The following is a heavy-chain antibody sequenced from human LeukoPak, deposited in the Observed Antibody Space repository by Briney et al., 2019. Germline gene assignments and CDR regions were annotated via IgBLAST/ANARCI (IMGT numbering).Heavy chain of an antibody. CDR2: ISGSSVRT. CDR3: AKGGGRAASYYGMDV. J-gene: IGHJ6*02. D-gene: IGHD5-24*01. V-gene: IGHV3-23*01. CDR1: GFTFSSYT. Sequence: GGSLRLSCAASGFTFSSYTMTWVRQAPGKGLEWVSAISGSSVRTYYADSVKGRFTISRDNSKNTLYLQMNSLRAEDTAVYYCAKGGGRAASYYGMDVWGQGTTVTVSS.